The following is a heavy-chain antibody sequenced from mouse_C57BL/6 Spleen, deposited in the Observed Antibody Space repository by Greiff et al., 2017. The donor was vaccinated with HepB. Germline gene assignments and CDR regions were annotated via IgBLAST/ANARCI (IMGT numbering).Heavy chain of an antibody. J-gene: IGHJ2*01. CDR1: GYTFTSYT. Sequence: VQLQQSGAELARPGASVTMSCKASGYTFTSYTMHWVKQRPGQGLEWIGYINPSSGSTKYNQKSKDKAKLTADKSSSTAYMQLSSLTSEDSAVYYCARKGCYDFDYWGQGTTLTVSS. D-gene: IGHD2-12*01. CDR3: ARKGCYDFDY. CDR2: INPSSGST. V-gene: IGHV1-4*01.